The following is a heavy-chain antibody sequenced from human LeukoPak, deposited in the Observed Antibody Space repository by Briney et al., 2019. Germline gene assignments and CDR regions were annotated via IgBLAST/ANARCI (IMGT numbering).Heavy chain of an antibody. V-gene: IGHV3-21*01. CDR3: ASITPYGDYSDY. Sequence: GGSLRLSCAASGFTFGSHAMNWVRQAPGKGLEWVSSISSSSSYIYYADSVKGRFTISRDNAKNSLYLQMNSLRPEDTAVYYCASITPYGDYSDYWGQGTLVTVSS. CDR2: ISSSSSYI. CDR1: GFTFGSHA. D-gene: IGHD4-17*01. J-gene: IGHJ4*02.